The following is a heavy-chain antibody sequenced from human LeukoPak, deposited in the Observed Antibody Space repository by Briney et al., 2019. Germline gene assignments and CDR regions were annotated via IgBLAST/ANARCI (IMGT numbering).Heavy chain of an antibody. J-gene: IGHJ4*02. Sequence: ASVKVSCKASGYTFTGYYMHCVRQAPGQGLEWMGWINPNSGGTNYAQKFQGRVTMTRDTSISTAYMELSRLRSDDTAVYYCARDLGSRLVGATGYWGQGTLVTVSS. V-gene: IGHV1-2*02. CDR3: ARDLGSRLVGATGY. D-gene: IGHD1-26*01. CDR2: INPNSGGT. CDR1: GYTFTGYY.